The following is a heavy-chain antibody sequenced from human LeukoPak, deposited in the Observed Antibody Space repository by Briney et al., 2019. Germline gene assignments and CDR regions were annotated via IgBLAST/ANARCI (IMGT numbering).Heavy chain of an antibody. CDR2: IYYSGRT. J-gene: IGHJ4*02. Sequence: GSLRLSCAASGFTVSSNYMNWVRQPPGKGLEWIGSIYYSGRTSYNPSLNSRVTISVDTSMNQFSLRLSSVTAADTAVYYCARHSRRTPLNFVNGICDDSWGQGTLVSVSS. D-gene: IGHD3/OR15-3a*01. CDR1: GFTVSSNY. V-gene: IGHV4-39*01. CDR3: ARHSRRTPLNFVNGICDDS.